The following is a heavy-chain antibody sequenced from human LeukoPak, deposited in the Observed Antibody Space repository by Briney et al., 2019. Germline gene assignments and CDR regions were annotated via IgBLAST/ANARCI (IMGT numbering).Heavy chain of an antibody. CDR3: AKEDYSSSWYALDY. CDR1: GFTFDDYA. Sequence: GGSLRLSCAASGFTFDDYAMHWVRQAPGKGLEWVSLISGNGDSTYYGDSVKGRFSISRDNIKNSLYLQMNSLRTEDTALYYCAKEDYSSSWYALDYWGQGTLVTVSS. V-gene: IGHV3-43*02. CDR2: ISGNGDST. J-gene: IGHJ4*02. D-gene: IGHD6-13*01.